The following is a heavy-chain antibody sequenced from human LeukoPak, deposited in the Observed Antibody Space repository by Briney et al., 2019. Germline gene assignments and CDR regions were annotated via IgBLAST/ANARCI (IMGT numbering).Heavy chain of an antibody. Sequence: ASVKVSCKVSGYTLTELSMHWVRQAPGKGLEWMGGFDPEDGETIYAQKFQGRVTMTEDTSTDTAYMELSSLRSEDTAVYCCATDPYYYGSGSYYNERGFDYWGQGTLVTVSS. CDR2: FDPEDGET. D-gene: IGHD3-10*01. J-gene: IGHJ4*02. CDR3: ATDPYYYGSGSYYNERGFDY. CDR1: GYTLTELS. V-gene: IGHV1-24*01.